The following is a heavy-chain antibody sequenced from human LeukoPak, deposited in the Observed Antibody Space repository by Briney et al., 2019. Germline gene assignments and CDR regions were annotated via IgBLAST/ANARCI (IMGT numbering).Heavy chain of an antibody. CDR1: GFTFSSYG. J-gene: IGHJ4*02. D-gene: IGHD6-19*01. CDR2: ISYDGSNK. CDR3: AKDRIPGCSSGWFQPYYFDY. V-gene: IGHV3-30*18. Sequence: GGSLRLSCAASGFTFSSYGMHWVRQAPGKGLEWVAVISYDGSNKYYADSVKGRFTISRDNSKNTLYLQMNSLRAEDTAVYYCAKDRIPGCSSGWFQPYYFDYWGQGTLVTVSS.